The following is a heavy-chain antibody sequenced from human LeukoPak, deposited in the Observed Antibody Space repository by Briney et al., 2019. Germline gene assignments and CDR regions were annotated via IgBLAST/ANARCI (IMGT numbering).Heavy chain of an antibody. CDR1: GGSITTYY. J-gene: IGHJ4*02. CDR2: IYDSGNT. V-gene: IGHV4-59*01. D-gene: IGHD6-19*01. CDR3: ARGSGWLPDW. Sequence: SETLSLTCTVSGGSITTYYWSWIRQPPGKGLEWIGHIYDSGNTNYNPSVKGRVTISADTSKNEFSLQLTSVTAADTAVYYCARGSGWLPDWWGQGTLVAVSS.